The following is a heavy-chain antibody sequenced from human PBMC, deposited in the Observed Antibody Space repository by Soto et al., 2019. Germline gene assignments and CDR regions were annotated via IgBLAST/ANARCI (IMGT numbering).Heavy chain of an antibody. CDR1: GFTFSSYA. D-gene: IGHD6-13*01. Sequence: EVQLLESGGGLVQPGGSLRLSCAASGFTFSSYAMSWVRQAPGKGLEWVSVISGSGDSTYYADSVRGRFTISRDNSKNTLYLQMNSLRAEDTAVYYCAKDRDGAAVGPTNFYGMDVWGQGTTVTVSS. V-gene: IGHV3-23*01. J-gene: IGHJ6*02. CDR2: ISGSGDST. CDR3: AKDRDGAAVGPTNFYGMDV.